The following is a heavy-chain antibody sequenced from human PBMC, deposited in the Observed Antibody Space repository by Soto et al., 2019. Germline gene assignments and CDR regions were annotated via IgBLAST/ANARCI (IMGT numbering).Heavy chain of an antibody. Sequence: ASVKVSCKASGGTFSSYAISWVRQAPGQGLEWMGGIIPILGIANYAQKFQGRVTITADKSTSTAYMELSSLRSEDTAVYYCARDERTDGGPSFDYWGQGTLVTVSS. J-gene: IGHJ4*02. CDR2: IIPILGIA. D-gene: IGHD2-15*01. CDR3: ARDERTDGGPSFDY. CDR1: GGTFSSYA. V-gene: IGHV1-69*10.